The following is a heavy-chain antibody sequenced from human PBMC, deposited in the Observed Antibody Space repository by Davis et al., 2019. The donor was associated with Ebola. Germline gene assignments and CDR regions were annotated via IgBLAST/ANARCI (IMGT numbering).Heavy chain of an antibody. D-gene: IGHD3-3*01. V-gene: IGHV3-23*01. CDR2: VSVSGDTT. CDR3: AKIFFGTRAIDYGDY. J-gene: IGHJ4*02. CDR1: GFPFSNSA. Sequence: GKSLKISCAASGFPFSNSAMSWVRQAPGKGLEWVSAVSVSGDTTYYADSVKGRFTISKDNSKNTLYLQMNNLRVDDTAIYYCAKIFFGTRAIDYGDYWGQGTLVTVSS.